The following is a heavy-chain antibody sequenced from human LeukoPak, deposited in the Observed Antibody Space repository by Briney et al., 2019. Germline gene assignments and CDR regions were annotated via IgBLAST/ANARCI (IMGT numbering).Heavy chain of an antibody. CDR1: GYTFTRFA. CDR3: ARDMGMTTVTFGY. J-gene: IGHJ4*02. V-gene: IGHV1-3*01. D-gene: IGHD4-17*01. Sequence: ASVKVSCKASGYTFTRFAMHWVREAPGQRREWMGWINAGNGNTKYSQKFQGRVTITRDTSASTAYMELSSLRSEDTAVYYCARDMGMTTVTFGYWGQGTLVTVSS. CDR2: INAGNGNT.